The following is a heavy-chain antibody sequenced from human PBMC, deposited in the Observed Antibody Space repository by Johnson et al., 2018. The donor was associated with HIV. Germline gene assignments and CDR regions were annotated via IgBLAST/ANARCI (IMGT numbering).Heavy chain of an antibody. J-gene: IGHJ3*01. V-gene: IGHV3-30-3*02. CDR1: GFTFSSYA. CDR2: ISYDGSNK. D-gene: IGHD5-24*01. Sequence: LLVESGGGVVQPGRSLRLSCAASGFTFSSYAMHWVRQAPGKGLEWVAVISYDGSNKYYAESVKGRFTISRDTSKNTLYLQMNNLRVEDTALYYCAKSALERATPLAEVDAFDVWGQGTMVTVSS. CDR3: AKSALERATPLAEVDAFDV.